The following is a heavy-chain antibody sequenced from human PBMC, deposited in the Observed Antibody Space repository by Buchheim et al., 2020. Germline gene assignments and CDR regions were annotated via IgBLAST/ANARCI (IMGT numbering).Heavy chain of an antibody. Sequence: EVQLVESGGGLVKPGGSLRLSCAASGFTFSSYSMNWVRQAPGKGLEWVSSISSSSSYIYYADSVKGRFTISRDNAKNSLYLQMNSLRAEDTAVYYCARGEYYGSGGYYYYYYGMDVWGRGTT. CDR1: GFTFSSYS. V-gene: IGHV3-21*01. CDR2: ISSSSSYI. J-gene: IGHJ6*02. D-gene: IGHD3-10*01. CDR3: ARGEYYGSGGYYYYYYGMDV.